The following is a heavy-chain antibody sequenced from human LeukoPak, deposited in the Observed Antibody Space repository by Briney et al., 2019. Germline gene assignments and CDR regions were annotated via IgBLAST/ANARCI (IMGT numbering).Heavy chain of an antibody. D-gene: IGHD1-14*01. CDR1: GFTFSSYG. CDR2: ISYDGSNK. J-gene: IGHJ4*02. V-gene: IGHV3-30*18. CDR3: AKLSHSGDY. Sequence: PGGSLRLSCAASGFTFSSYGMHWVRQAPGKGLEWVAVISYDGSNKYYADSVKGRFTISRDNSKNTLYLQMNSLRAGDTAVYYCAKLSHSGDYWGQGTLVTVSS.